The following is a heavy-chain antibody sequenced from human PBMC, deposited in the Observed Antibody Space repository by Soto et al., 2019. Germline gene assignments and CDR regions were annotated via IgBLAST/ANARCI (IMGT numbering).Heavy chain of an antibody. V-gene: IGHV3-33*01. CDR2: IWYDGSNK. D-gene: IGHD6-19*01. J-gene: IGHJ6*02. CDR3: ARDVSVAEIYYYYYGMDV. Sequence: GGSLRLSCGASGVTFSSYGMHWVRKAPGKGLEWVAVIWYDGSNKYYADSVKGRFTISRNNSKNTLYLQMNSLRAEDTAVYYCARDVSVAEIYYYYYGMDVWGQGTTVTVYS. CDR1: GVTFSSYG.